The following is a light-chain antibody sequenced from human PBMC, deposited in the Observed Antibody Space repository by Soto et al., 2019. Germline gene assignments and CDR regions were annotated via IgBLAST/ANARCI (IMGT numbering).Light chain of an antibody. CDR3: QQYNNWPLT. Sequence: DIVLTQSPCTLSLSPGERATLSCRASQSVNSNFLAWYQQKPGQAPRLLIYDTFSRATGIPDRFSGSGSGTEFTLTISSLQSEDFAVYYCQQYNNWPLTFGGGTKV. CDR1: QSVNSN. J-gene: IGKJ4*01. V-gene: IGKV3D-15*01. CDR2: DTF.